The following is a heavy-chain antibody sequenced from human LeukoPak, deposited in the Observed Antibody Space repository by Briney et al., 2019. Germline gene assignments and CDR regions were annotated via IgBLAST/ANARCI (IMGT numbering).Heavy chain of an antibody. J-gene: IGHJ3*02. CDR2: MNPNSGNT. CDR1: GYTFTSYD. CDR3: ARDRSSNGAFDI. Sequence: ASVKVSCKASGYTFTSYDINWVRQATGQGLEWMGWMNPNSGNTGYAQKFQGRVTMTRNTSISTAYMELTSLRSDDTAVYYCARDRSSNGAFDIWGQGTMITVSS. V-gene: IGHV1-8*01. D-gene: IGHD2-8*01.